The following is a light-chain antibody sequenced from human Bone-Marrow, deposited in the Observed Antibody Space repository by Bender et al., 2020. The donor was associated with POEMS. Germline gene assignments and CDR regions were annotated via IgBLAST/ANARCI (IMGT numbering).Light chain of an antibody. CDR2: EVS. Sequence: QSALTQPASVSGSPGQSITISCTGTSSDIGTYNLVSWYQQHPGKAPKLMIYEVSQRPSGIPERFSGSNSGNTATLTISGTQAMDEADYYCQAWDTYSVIFGGGTKLTVL. CDR3: QAWDTYSVI. CDR1: SSDIGTYNL. J-gene: IGLJ2*01. V-gene: IGLV2-14*02.